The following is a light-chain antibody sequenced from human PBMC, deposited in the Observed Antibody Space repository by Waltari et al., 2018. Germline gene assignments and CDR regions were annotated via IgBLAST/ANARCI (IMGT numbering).Light chain of an antibody. J-gene: IGKJ1*01. CDR2: DAA. CDR1: QSVRTY. CDR3: QLRSKWLRT. Sequence: EIVLTQSPATPSLSPGERATLSCRASQSVRTYLAWYQQKPGQAPRLLIYDAATRATAIPARFSGSGSGTDFTLTISSLEPEDFAVYYCQLRSKWLRTFGQGTKVEV. V-gene: IGKV3-11*01.